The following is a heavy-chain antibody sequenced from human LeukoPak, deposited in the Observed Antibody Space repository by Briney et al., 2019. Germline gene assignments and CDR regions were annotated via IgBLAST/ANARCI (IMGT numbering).Heavy chain of an antibody. V-gene: IGHV3-33*01. D-gene: IGHD2-2*01. CDR2: IWYDGSNK. CDR1: GFTFSSYG. CDR3: ARDLHPQPPGGGYYYGMDV. Sequence: GGSLRLSCAASGFTFSSYGMHWVRQAPGKGLEWVAVIWYDGSNKYYADSVKGRFTISRDNSKNTLYLQKNSLRDEDTAVYYCARDLHPQPPGGGYYYGMDVWGQGTTVTVSS. J-gene: IGHJ6*02.